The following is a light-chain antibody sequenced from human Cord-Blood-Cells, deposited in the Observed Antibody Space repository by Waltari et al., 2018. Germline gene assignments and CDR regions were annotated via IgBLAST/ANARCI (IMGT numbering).Light chain of an antibody. CDR3: QVWDSSSDHVV. J-gene: IGLJ2*01. CDR2: EGS. Sequence: SYVPTQPPSVSFAPGKTARITRGANNIGSKGVHWYQQKPGRAPVLAVYEGSDLRSGNTKRFSGSNSGTTGKLTISRGEAGDEADYDCQVWDSSSDHVVFGGGTKLTVL. CDR1: NIGSKG. V-gene: IGLV3-21*03.